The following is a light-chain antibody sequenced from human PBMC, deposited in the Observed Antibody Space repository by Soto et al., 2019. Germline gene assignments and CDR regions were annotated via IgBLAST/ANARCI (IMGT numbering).Light chain of an antibody. CDR2: GAS. CDR3: QQYGGSPT. CDR1: QTISNTF. J-gene: IGKJ4*01. Sequence: EIVLTQSPGTLSLSPGERATLSCRASQTISNTFLAWYQQRPGQAPRLLIYGASGRAAGIPDRFSGSGSGTNFTLSISRLEAEDFAVYYCQQYGGSPTFGGGTKVDIK. V-gene: IGKV3-20*01.